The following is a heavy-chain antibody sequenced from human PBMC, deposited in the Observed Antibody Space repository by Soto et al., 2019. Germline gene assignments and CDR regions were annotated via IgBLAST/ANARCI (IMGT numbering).Heavy chain of an antibody. CDR1: GGTFSSYA. CDR2: IIPIFGTA. CDR3: ASIRPGRYGDYKYWDAFDI. V-gene: IGHV1-69*01. J-gene: IGHJ3*02. Sequence: QVQLVQSGAEVKKPGSSVKVSCKASGGTFSSYAISWVRQAPGQGLEWMGGIIPIFGTANYAQKFQGRVTITADESTSTAYMELSSLRSEDTAVYYCASIRPGRYGDYKYWDAFDIWGQGTMVTVSS. D-gene: IGHD4-17*01.